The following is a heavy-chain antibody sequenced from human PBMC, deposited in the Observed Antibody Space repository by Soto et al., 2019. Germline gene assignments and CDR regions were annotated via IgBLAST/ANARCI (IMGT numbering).Heavy chain of an antibody. D-gene: IGHD4-17*01. CDR3: ARDMSTYGDYDAFDI. CDR1: GFTFSSYW. J-gene: IGHJ3*02. Sequence: PGGSLRLSCAASGFTFSSYWMSWVRQAPGKGLEWVANIKQDGSEKYYVDSVKGRFTISRDNAKNSLYLQMNSLRAEDTAVYYCARDMSTYGDYDAFDIWGQGTMVTVSS. V-gene: IGHV3-7*01. CDR2: IKQDGSEK.